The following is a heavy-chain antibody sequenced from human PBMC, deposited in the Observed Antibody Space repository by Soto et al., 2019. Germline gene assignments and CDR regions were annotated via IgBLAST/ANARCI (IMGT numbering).Heavy chain of an antibody. CDR1: GYTFTSYG. CDR2: ISAYNGNT. Sequence: ASVKVSCKASGYTFTSYGISWVRQAPGQGLEWMGWISAYNGNTNYAQKLQGRVTMTTDTSTSTAYMELRSLRSDDTAVYYCARDKVRGGLSRYCSGGSCQKNYYYYGMDVWGQGTTVT. CDR3: ARDKVRGGLSRYCSGGSCQKNYYYYGMDV. J-gene: IGHJ6*02. D-gene: IGHD2-15*01. V-gene: IGHV1-18*04.